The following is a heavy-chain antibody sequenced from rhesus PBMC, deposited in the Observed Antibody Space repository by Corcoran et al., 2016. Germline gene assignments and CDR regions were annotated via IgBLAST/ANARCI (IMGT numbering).Heavy chain of an antibody. Sequence: QVQLQESGPGVVKPSETLSLTCDVSGGSISDSYRWSWIRQPPRTGLEWIGYIYGRSTRTNYNPSLKSRVTISKDTSKNQFSLKLSSVTAVDTAVYYCAREACSSGWYFDYWGQGVLVTVFS. CDR3: AREACSSGWYFDY. J-gene: IGHJ4*01. CDR1: GGSISDSYR. CDR2: IYGRSTRT. D-gene: IGHD6-31*01. V-gene: IGHV4S10*01.